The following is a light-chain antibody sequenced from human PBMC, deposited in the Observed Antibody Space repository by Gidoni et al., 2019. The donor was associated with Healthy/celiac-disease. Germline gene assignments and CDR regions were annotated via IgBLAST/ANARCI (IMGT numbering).Light chain of an antibody. CDR3: SSYAGSNNLV. Sequence: QSALTQPPSASGSPGQSVTISCTGTSRDVGGYNYVSWYQQHPGQAPKLMIYEVSKRPSGVPDRCSGSKSGNTASLTVSGVQAADEADDYCSSYAGSNNLVFGGGTKLTVL. V-gene: IGLV2-8*01. CDR2: EVS. J-gene: IGLJ2*01. CDR1: SRDVGGYNY.